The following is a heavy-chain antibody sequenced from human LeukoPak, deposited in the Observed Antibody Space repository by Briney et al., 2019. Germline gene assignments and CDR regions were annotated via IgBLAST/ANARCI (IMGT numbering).Heavy chain of an antibody. CDR2: ISAYNGNT. CDR1: GYSFASYG. D-gene: IGHD2-15*01. Sequence: ASVKIYGKASGYSFASYGISWLRQAPGQGLEWMGWISAYNGNTNYAQKLHGRVTMTTDTSTSTAYMELRSLGSDDTAVYYCARECGGSFPYYYYGMDVWGQGTTVTVSS. V-gene: IGHV1-18*01. J-gene: IGHJ6*02. CDR3: ARECGGSFPYYYYGMDV.